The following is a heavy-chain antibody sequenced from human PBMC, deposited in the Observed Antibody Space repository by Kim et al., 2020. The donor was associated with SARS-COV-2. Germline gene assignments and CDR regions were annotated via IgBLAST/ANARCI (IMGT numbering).Heavy chain of an antibody. V-gene: IGHV3-23*01. CDR3: AKKGTAVVDLDY. Sequence: YYADSVKGRFTISRDNSKNTLYLQMNTLSAEDTAVYYCAKKGTAVVDLDYWGQGTLVTVSS. D-gene: IGHD6-19*01. J-gene: IGHJ4*02.